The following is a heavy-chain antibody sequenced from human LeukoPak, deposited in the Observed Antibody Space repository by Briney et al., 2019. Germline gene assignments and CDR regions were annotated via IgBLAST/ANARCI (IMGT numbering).Heavy chain of an antibody. Sequence: SETLSLTCTVSGYSISSGYYWSWIRQPPGKGLEWIGEINHSGSTNYNPSHKSRVTISVDTSKKQFSLNLSSVTAADTAVYYCARVVSDSADSGYDYYSSYYMDVWGKGTTVTISS. D-gene: IGHD5-12*01. CDR1: GYSISSGYY. CDR2: INHSGST. J-gene: IGHJ6*03. CDR3: ARVVSDSADSGYDYYSSYYMDV. V-gene: IGHV4-38-2*02.